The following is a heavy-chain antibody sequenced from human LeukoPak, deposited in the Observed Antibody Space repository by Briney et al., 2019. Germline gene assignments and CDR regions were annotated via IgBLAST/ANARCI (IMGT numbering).Heavy chain of an antibody. V-gene: IGHV3-64D*06. D-gene: IGHD3-9*01. CDR2: IGPNGAST. Sequence: GGSLRLSCSTSGFTFSNHFMHWVRQAPGKGREYVSSIGPNGASTLYADSVKGRFTISRDNSKNALYLQLTSLRLEDTALYYCVKDLTGTWSFDYWGQGTLVTVSS. J-gene: IGHJ4*02. CDR3: VKDLTGTWSFDY. CDR1: GFTFSNHF.